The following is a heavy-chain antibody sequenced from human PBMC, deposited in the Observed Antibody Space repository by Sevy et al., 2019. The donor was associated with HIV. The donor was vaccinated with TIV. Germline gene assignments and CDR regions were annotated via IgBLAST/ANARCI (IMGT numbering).Heavy chain of an antibody. V-gene: IGHV3-30*18. CDR3: AKDVNGVSIYYGMDV. CDR1: GFTFSSYG. Sequence: GGSLRLSCAASGFTFSSYGMHWVRQAPGMGLEWVAVISYDGSNKYYADSVKGRFTISRDNSKNTLYLQMNSLRAEDTAVYYCAKDVNGVSIYYGMDVWGQGTTVTVSS. J-gene: IGHJ6*02. CDR2: ISYDGSNK. D-gene: IGHD2-8*01.